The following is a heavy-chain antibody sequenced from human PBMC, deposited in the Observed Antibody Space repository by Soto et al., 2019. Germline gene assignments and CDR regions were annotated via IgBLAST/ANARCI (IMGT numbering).Heavy chain of an antibody. Sequence: VQLLESGGGLVQPGGSLRLSCAASGFTFSSYAMSWVRQAPGKGLEWVSGISGSGGTTFYADSVKGRFTISRDNSKNTLYLQMNSLRTEDTAVYFCASLTSTWQVGFDYWGQGTLVTVSS. CDR1: GFTFSSYA. V-gene: IGHV3-23*01. J-gene: IGHJ4*02. CDR2: ISGSGGTT. D-gene: IGHD6-13*01. CDR3: ASLTSTWQVGFDY.